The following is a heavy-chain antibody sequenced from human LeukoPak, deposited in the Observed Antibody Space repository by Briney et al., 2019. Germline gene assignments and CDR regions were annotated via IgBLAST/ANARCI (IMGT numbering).Heavy chain of an antibody. CDR2: FDPEDGET. D-gene: IGHD2-2*01. Sequence: ASVKVSCKVSGYTLTESSMHWVRQAPGKGLEWMGGFDPEDGETIYAQKFQGRVTMTEDTSTDTAYMELSSLRSEDTAVYYCATSNGVCSSTSCSRDYWGQGTLVTVSS. CDR1: GYTLTESS. J-gene: IGHJ4*02. CDR3: ATSNGVCSSTSCSRDY. V-gene: IGHV1-24*01.